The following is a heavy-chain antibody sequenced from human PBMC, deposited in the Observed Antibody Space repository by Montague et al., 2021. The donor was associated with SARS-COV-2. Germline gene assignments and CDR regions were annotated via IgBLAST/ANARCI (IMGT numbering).Heavy chain of an antibody. CDR1: GDSMNNYY. CDR2: INYSGST. D-gene: IGHD6-13*01. Sequence: SETLSLTCTVSGDSMNNYYWSWIRQPPGKGLEWIGYINYSGSTHYNPPLQSRVTLSKDTSKNQFSLRLTSVTAADTAMYFCARAPIYRSSWYPYFDYWGQGTLVTVSS. J-gene: IGHJ4*02. CDR3: ARAPIYRSSWYPYFDY. V-gene: IGHV4-59*01.